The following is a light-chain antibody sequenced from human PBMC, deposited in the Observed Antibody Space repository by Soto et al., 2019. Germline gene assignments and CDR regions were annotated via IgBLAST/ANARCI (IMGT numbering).Light chain of an antibody. CDR2: DVT. J-gene: IGLJ1*01. CDR1: SFDGGGYNY. CDR3: SSYTSNSTYV. Sequence: QSLLTQPASVSGSPAQSITISCPGSSFDGGGYNYVSWYQQHPGKAPKLMIYDVTNRPSGISNRFSGYKSGNTASLTISGLQAEDEADYYCSSYTSNSTYVFGTGTKVTGL. V-gene: IGLV2-14*01.